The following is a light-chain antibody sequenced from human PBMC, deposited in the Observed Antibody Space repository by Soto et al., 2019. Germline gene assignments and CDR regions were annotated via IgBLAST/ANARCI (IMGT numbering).Light chain of an antibody. J-gene: IGKJ2*01. CDR3: QHSTDFT. Sequence: DIQITQSSFTLAAFVGDTVTMTCRSSSKWLAWYQKKPGKAPKLLIYDVSNLERGVPPRFSGSTSGAESTLTITGLQPDDLGTYYCQHSTDFTFGQGTKVDIK. V-gene: IGKV1-5*01. CDR1: SSSKW. CDR2: DVS.